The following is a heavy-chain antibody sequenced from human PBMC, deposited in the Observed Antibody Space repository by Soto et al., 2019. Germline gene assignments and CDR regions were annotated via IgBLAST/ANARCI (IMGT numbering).Heavy chain of an antibody. CDR1: GFSVSNNY. V-gene: IGHV3-66*01. J-gene: IGHJ4*02. CDR3: AREVYSSGWSGGGDY. CDR2: IYSDGST. D-gene: IGHD6-19*01. Sequence: EVQLVESGGGLVQPGGSLRLSCVVSGFSVSNNYMSWVRQAPGKGLEWVSVIYSDGSTYYADSVKGRFTISRDNSKNTLYLQMTSLRAEDTAVYYCAREVYSSGWSGGGDYWGQGTLVTVSS.